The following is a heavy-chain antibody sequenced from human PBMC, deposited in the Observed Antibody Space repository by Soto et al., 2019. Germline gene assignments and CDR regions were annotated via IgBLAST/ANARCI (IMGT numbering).Heavy chain of an antibody. D-gene: IGHD1-26*01. CDR1: GFTFSYYW. J-gene: IGHJ3*01. CDR3: ARGARGAFDL. CDR2: IHSDGSST. Sequence: EVQLVESGGGLVRPGGSLSLSCAASGFTFSYYWMHWVRQAPGKGLVWVSRIHSDGSSTTYADFVKGRFIISRDNARNTVDLQMNSVRVEDTAVYYCARGARGAFDLWGQGTVVTVSS. V-gene: IGHV3-74*01.